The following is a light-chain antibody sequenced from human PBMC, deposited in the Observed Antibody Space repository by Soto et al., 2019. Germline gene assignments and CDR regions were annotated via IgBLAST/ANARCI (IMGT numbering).Light chain of an antibody. V-gene: IGKV3-20*01. CDR1: QSVSSSF. Sequence: EIVLTQSPGTLSLSPGERATLSCRASQSVSSSFLAWYQQKPGQAPRLLIYGASSRATGIPDRFSGSGSGTDITLTVSKLEPEDFAVFYCQQYDSSPWTFVQGTKGEIK. CDR2: GAS. J-gene: IGKJ1*01. CDR3: QQYDSSPWT.